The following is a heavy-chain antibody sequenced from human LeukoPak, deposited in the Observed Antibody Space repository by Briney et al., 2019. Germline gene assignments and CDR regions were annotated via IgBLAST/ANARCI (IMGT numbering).Heavy chain of an antibody. J-gene: IGHJ4*02. V-gene: IGHV3-23*01. CDR1: GFTSSSYA. Sequence: PGGSLRLSCAASGFTSSSYAMSWVRQAPGKGLEWVSAISGSGGSTYYADSVKGRFTISRDNSKNTLCLQMNSLRAEDTAVYYCAKGVIVVVPAAAVFDYWGQGTLVTVSS. CDR2: ISGSGGST. D-gene: IGHD2-2*01. CDR3: AKGVIVVVPAAAVFDY.